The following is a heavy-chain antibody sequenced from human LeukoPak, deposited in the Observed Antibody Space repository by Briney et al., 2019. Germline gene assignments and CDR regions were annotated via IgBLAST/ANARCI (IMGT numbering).Heavy chain of an antibody. J-gene: IGHJ6*03. CDR3: ARVGLVDNEYGFYFYMDV. CDR1: GYTFSDYG. CDR2: ISGYNGNT. Sequence: GASVKVSCKPSGYTFSDYGITWVRQAPGQGLEWMGWISGYNGNTNYAESLQGRVTMTIDTSTSTAYMDLRSLRSDDTAVYYCARVGLVDNEYGFYFYMDVWGKGTTVIV. V-gene: IGHV1-18*01. D-gene: IGHD4/OR15-4a*01.